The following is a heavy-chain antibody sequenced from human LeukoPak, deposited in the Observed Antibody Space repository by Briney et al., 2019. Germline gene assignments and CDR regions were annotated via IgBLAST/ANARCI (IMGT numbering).Heavy chain of an antibody. CDR3: ARGATHTMAPGEDY. D-gene: IGHD3-10*01. J-gene: IGHJ4*02. Sequence: NPGGSLRLSCAASGFTFSSYAMSWVRQAPGKGLEWVSSISSSSSYIYYADSVKGRFTISRDNAKNSLYLQMNSLRAEDTAVYYCARGATHTMAPGEDYWGQGTLVTVSS. V-gene: IGHV3-21*01. CDR2: ISSSSSYI. CDR1: GFTFSSYA.